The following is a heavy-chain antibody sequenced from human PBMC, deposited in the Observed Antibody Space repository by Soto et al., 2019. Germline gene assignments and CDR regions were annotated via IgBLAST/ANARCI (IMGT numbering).Heavy chain of an antibody. J-gene: IGHJ4*02. CDR3: AHGRGGYTWDDGDFDY. V-gene: IGHV2-5*02. Sequence: QITLRESGPTLVKPTQPLTLTCTFSGFSLTTSGVGVGWILQPPGEALESLALSYWDNDRRYNPALRSRLAIRKDTSKRQVVLTMTNVDPVDTGTYYCAHGRGGYTWDDGDFDYWGPGTLVTVSS. D-gene: IGHD5-12*01. CDR1: GFSLTTSGVG. CDR2: SYWDNDR.